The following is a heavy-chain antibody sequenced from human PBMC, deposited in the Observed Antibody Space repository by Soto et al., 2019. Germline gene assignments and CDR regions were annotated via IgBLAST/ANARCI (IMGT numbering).Heavy chain of an antibody. Sequence: PGGSLRLSCAASGFTFSSYAMSWVRQAPGKGLEWVSAISGSGGSTYYADSVKGRFTISRDNYKNTLYLQMNRLRAEDTAVYYCAKEHWNAYYFDYWGQGTLVTVSS. CDR3: AKEHWNAYYFDY. V-gene: IGHV3-23*01. D-gene: IGHD1-1*01. J-gene: IGHJ4*02. CDR2: ISGSGGST. CDR1: GFTFSSYA.